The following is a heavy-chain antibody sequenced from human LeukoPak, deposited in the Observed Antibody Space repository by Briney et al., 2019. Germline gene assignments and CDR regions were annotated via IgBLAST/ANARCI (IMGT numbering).Heavy chain of an antibody. CDR2: IKQDGSEK. V-gene: IGHV3-7*01. CDR3: ARDRGYTRTNTGGYPVFDL. D-gene: IGHD2-8*02. J-gene: IGHJ4*02. Sequence: GGSLRLSCAASGFTFSNYWMGWVRQAPGKGLEWVANIKQDGSEKRYVDPVKGRFTISRDNVKNSLYLQMDNLRAEDTAVYYCARDRGYTRTNTGGYPVFDLWGQGTLVTVSS. CDR1: GFTFSNYW.